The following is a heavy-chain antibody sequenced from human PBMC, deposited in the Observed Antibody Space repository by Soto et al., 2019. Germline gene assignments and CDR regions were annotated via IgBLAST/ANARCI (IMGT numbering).Heavy chain of an antibody. CDR1: GYGFTSYW. J-gene: IGHJ6*02. V-gene: IGHV5-10-1*01. Sequence: GESLKISCKGSGYGFTSYWISGVRQIPGKGLEWMGRIDPSDSYANYSPSFQGHVTISADKSISTAYLQWSSLKASDTAMYYCARIGGYCSGGSCYDYYYGMDVWGQGTKVTVSS. D-gene: IGHD2-15*01. CDR2: IDPSDSYA. CDR3: ARIGGYCSGGSCYDYYYGMDV.